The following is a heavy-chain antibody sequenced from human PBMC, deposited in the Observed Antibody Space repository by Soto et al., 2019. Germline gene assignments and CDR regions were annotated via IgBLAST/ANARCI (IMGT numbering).Heavy chain of an antibody. CDR3: VRGTSAWKGVDV. D-gene: IGHD1-1*01. J-gene: IGHJ6*02. CDR1: GFLFRSYW. Sequence: EVQLVESGGDLVQPGESLRLSCVPSGFLFRSYWMHWVRQTPAKGLVWVSEIRPDGSNTNYADSVRGRFTMSRDNGKNALYLQMNSLRVEDTGVYYCVRGTSAWKGVDVWGQGTTVIVSS. CDR2: IRPDGSNT. V-gene: IGHV3-74*01.